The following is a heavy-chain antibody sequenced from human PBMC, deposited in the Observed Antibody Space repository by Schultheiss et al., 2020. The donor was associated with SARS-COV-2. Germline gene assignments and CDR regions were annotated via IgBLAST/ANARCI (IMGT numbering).Heavy chain of an antibody. Sequence: GSLRLSCAASKFTFSDYYMSWIRQAPGKGLEWLACISSSGSYTNDADSVKGRFTISRDNAKNSLYLQMNSLRVEDTAVYYCARHGNGDYVHFWFDTWGQGTLVTVSS. V-gene: IGHV3-11*06. D-gene: IGHD4-17*01. J-gene: IGHJ5*02. CDR1: KFTFSDYY. CDR2: ISSSGSYT. CDR3: ARHGNGDYVHFWFDT.